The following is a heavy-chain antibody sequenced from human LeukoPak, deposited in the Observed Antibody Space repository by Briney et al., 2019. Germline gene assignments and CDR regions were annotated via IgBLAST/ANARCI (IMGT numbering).Heavy chain of an antibody. J-gene: IGHJ2*01. CDR2: IYSGGST. V-gene: IGHV3-66*01. CDR3: ARAGEYSSSWYGDWYFDL. CDR1: GFTFSSYA. D-gene: IGHD6-13*01. Sequence: GGSLRLSCAASGFTFSSYAMSWVRQAPGKGLEWVSVIYSGGSTYYADSVKGRFTISRDNSKNTLYLQMNSLRAEDTAVYYCARAGEYSSSWYGDWYFDLWGRGTLVTVSS.